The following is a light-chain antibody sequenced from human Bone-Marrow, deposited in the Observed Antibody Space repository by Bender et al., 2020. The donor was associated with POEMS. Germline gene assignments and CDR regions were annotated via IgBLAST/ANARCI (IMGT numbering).Light chain of an antibody. CDR2: EVS. CDR3: CSYADTSTWV. J-gene: IGLJ3*02. Sequence: QSALTQPPSASGSPGQSVTISCTGTSSDVGGYNYVSWFQQHPGKAPKLIISEVSKRPSGVPDRFSGSKSGNTASLTISGLQTEDQANYYCCSYADTSTWVFGGGTKVTVL. V-gene: IGLV2-8*01. CDR1: SSDVGGYNY.